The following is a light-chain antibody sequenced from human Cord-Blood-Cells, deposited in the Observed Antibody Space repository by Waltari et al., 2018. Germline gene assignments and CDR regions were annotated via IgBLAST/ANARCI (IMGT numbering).Light chain of an antibody. CDR3: QQYGSSPLT. Sequence: EIVLTQSPGTLPLSPGERATLSCRASHSVSSSYLAWYQQKPGQATRLLIYGASSRATGIPDRFSGSGSGTDFTLSISRLEPEDFAVYYCQQYGSSPLTFSGGTKVEIK. V-gene: IGKV3-20*01. CDR1: HSVSSSY. CDR2: GAS. J-gene: IGKJ4*01.